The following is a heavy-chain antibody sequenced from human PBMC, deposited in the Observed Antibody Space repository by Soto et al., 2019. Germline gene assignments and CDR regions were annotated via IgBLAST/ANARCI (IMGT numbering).Heavy chain of an antibody. Sequence: LRLSCAASGFTCSSYGIHWVRRSPCKVLDLVAFISYYGSNKYYADSVKGRFTISRDNSKNTLYLQMNSLRAEDTAVYYCAKEAYDFWSVPEVWAYYYYGMDVWGQGTTVTVSS. CDR2: ISYYGSNK. CDR1: GFTCSSYG. D-gene: IGHD3-3*01. V-gene: IGHV3-30*18. J-gene: IGHJ6*02. CDR3: AKEAYDFWSVPEVWAYYYYGMDV.